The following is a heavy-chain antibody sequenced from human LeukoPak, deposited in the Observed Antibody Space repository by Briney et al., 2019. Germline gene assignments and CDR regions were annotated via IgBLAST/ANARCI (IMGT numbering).Heavy chain of an antibody. J-gene: IGHJ3*02. D-gene: IGHD2-2*02. CDR1: GGSTSSYY. V-gene: IGHV4-59*08. Sequence: SETLSLTCTVSGGSTSSYYWTWIRQPPGKGLQWIGYIYYSGSTEYNPSLKSRVTISIDPSNKQFSLNLSSVTAADTAVYYCARRCSGPTCYTDAYDIWGQGTMVTVSS. CDR2: IYYSGST. CDR3: ARRCSGPTCYTDAYDI.